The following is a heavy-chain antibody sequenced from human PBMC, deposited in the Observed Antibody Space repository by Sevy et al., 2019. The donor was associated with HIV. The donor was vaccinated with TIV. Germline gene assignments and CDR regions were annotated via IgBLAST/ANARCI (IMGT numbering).Heavy chain of an antibody. CDR3: AREPGYSSSSDFYYYGMDV. Sequence: GGSLRLSCVASGFTFRTHSMNWVRQAPGKGLEWISFISGSGSTISYADSVKGRFTVTRDNAQNSLSLQMNSLRDEDTAVYYCAREPGYSSSSDFYYYGMDVWGQGTTLTVSS. V-gene: IGHV3-48*02. J-gene: IGHJ6*02. CDR1: GFTFRTHS. CDR2: ISGSGSTI. D-gene: IGHD6-6*01.